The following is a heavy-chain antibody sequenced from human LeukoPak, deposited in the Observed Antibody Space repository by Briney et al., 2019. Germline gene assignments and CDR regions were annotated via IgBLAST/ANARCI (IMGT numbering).Heavy chain of an antibody. D-gene: IGHD2-2*01. Sequence: SETLSLTCTVSGGSISSYYWSWIRQPPGKGLEWIGYIYYSGSTNYNPSLKSRVTISVDTSKNQFSLNLSSVTAADTAVYYCVSSRSSTSLIAFDYWGQGTLVTVSS. CDR2: IYYSGST. V-gene: IGHV4-59*01. CDR3: VSSRSSTSLIAFDY. CDR1: GGSISSYY. J-gene: IGHJ4*02.